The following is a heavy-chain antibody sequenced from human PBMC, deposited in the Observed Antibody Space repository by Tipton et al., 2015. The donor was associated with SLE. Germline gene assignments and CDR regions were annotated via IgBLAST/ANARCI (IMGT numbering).Heavy chain of an antibody. CDR1: GYTFTSSF. CDR3: ARGGAFDY. CDR2: INPAGGTT. D-gene: IGHD3-16*01. V-gene: IGHV1-46*01. Sequence: SGAEVKKPGASVKVSCKASGYTFTSSFIHWVRQAPGQGLEWMGIINPAGGTTIYAQKFQGRVTVTSDTSTSTVYMDLSSLRSEDTAVYYCARGGAFDYWGQGTLVTVSS. J-gene: IGHJ4*02.